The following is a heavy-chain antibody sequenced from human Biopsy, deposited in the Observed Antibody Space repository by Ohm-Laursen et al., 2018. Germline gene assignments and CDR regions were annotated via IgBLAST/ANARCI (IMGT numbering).Heavy chain of an antibody. D-gene: IGHD3-22*01. CDR3: VRGVDYYDPYHYYALDV. Sequence: SQTLSLTCAVYGESFNGYYWSWIRQTPGKGLEWIGEINHIGRTNYNPSLKSRVTISVDTSKNQFSLKVRSVTAADTAVYYCVRGVDYYDPYHYYALDVWGQGTTVTVSS. CDR2: INHIGRT. J-gene: IGHJ6*02. V-gene: IGHV4-34*01. CDR1: GESFNGYY.